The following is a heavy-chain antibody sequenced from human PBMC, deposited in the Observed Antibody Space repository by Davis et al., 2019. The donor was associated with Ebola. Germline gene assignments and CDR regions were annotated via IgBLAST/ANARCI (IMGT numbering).Heavy chain of an antibody. CDR2: ISGYTAHT. CDR1: GITFSSHV. J-gene: IGHJ5*02. Sequence: ASVKVSCKASGITFSSHVITWVRQAPGQGLEWMGWISGYTAHTYVTPSLEGRVTLSTDTSTRTAYMELRSLRSDDTAVYYCARDVVVAAATDWFDPWGQGTLVTVSS. V-gene: IGHV1-18*01. CDR3: ARDVVVAAATDWFDP. D-gene: IGHD2-15*01.